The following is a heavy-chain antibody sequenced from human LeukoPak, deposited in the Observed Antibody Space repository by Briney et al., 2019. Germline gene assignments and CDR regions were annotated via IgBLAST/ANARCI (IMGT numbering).Heavy chain of an antibody. CDR3: AKRSRDRVAHFDY. V-gene: IGHV3-23*01. D-gene: IGHD2-21*01. Sequence: GGSLRLSCAASGFTFSSYAMSWVRQAPGKGLEWVSVISGSGGSTYYADSVKGRFTISRDNSKNTLYLQMNSLRAEDTAVYYCAKRSRDRVAHFDYWGQGTLVTVSS. CDR1: GFTFSSYA. J-gene: IGHJ4*02. CDR2: ISGSGGST.